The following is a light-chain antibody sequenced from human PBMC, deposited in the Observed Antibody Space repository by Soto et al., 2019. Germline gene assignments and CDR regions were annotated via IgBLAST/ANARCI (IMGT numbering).Light chain of an antibody. CDR1: SSNIGSNT. V-gene: IGLV1-44*01. CDR3: AAWDDSLNGVV. J-gene: IGLJ2*01. Sequence: QSVLTQPPSASGTPGQRVTISCSGSSSNIGSNTVNWYQQVPGTAPKLLIYSNNQRPSGVPDRSSGSKSGTSASLAISGLQSEDEADYYCAAWDDSLNGVVFGGGTKVTVL. CDR2: SNN.